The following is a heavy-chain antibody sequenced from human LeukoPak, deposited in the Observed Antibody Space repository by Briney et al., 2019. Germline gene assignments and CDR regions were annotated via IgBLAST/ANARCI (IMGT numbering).Heavy chain of an antibody. J-gene: IGHJ6*03. CDR3: ARGRIAAARAYYYYYMDV. Sequence: SETLSFICTVSGGSISSGSYYWSWIGQPAGKGLEWIGRIYTSGSTNYNPSLKSRVTMSVDTSKNQFSLKLSSVTAADTAVYYCARGRIAAARAYYYYYMDVWGKGTTVTVSS. CDR1: GGSISSGSYY. CDR2: IYTSGST. V-gene: IGHV4-61*02. D-gene: IGHD6-13*01.